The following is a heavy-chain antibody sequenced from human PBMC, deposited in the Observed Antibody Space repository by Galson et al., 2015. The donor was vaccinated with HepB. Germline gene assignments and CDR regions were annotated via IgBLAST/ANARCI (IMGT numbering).Heavy chain of an antibody. D-gene: IGHD4-11*01. CDR1: GFTFSSYA. CDR2: ISGSGGST. V-gene: IGHV3-23*01. Sequence: SLRLSCAASGFTFSSYAMSWVRQAPGKGLEWVPAISGSGGSTYYADSVKGRFTISRDNSKNTLYLQMNSLRAEDTAVYYCAKTSEATVSPFDYWGQGTLVTASS. J-gene: IGHJ4*02. CDR3: AKTSEATVSPFDY.